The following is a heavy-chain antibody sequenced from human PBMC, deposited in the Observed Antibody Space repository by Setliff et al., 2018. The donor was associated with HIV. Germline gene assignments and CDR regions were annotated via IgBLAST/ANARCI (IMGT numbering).Heavy chain of an antibody. CDR2: INGGNGKT. CDR3: ARGVNTAKVEDF. CDR1: GYIFTQYA. J-gene: IGHJ4*02. V-gene: IGHV1-3*01. Sequence: GASVKVSCKTSGYIFTQYAVHWVRQAPGQRLEWMGWINGGNGKTKYSQKFQGRVTFTRDTSTTTAYMEVSSLRSEDTAVYYCARGVNTAKVEDFRGQGTLVTVSS. D-gene: IGHD2-15*01.